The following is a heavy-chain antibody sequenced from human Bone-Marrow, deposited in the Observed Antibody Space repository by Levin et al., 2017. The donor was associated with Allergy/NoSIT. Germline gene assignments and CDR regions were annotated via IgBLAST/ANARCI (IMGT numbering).Heavy chain of an antibody. D-gene: IGHD5-12*01. J-gene: IGHJ4*02. CDR2: ISSTADSI. Sequence: SCAVSGFTFSTYTMTWVRQAPGKGLEWVSSISSTADSIYYSDSVKGRFTLSRDNAKSSLYLQMNSLRAEDTAVYYCARDRFGGYDFDYWGQGTLVTVSS. V-gene: IGHV3-21*01. CDR3: ARDRFGGYDFDY. CDR1: GFTFSTYT.